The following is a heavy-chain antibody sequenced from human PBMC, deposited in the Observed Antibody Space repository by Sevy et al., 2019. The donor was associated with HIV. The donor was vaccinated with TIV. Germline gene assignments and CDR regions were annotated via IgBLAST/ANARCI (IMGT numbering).Heavy chain of an antibody. CDR3: TSHYYDSTGYYDPLDY. J-gene: IGHJ4*02. Sequence: GGSLRLSCTASGFSFSNYAMYWVRQAPGEGLEWVAVISTDGNIKDYADSVKGRFTISRDNFKNTLYLQMNSLRAEDSAVYYCTSHYYDSTGYYDPLDYWGLGTLVTVSS. CDR1: GFSFSNYA. V-gene: IGHV3-30*04. D-gene: IGHD3-22*01. CDR2: ISTDGNIK.